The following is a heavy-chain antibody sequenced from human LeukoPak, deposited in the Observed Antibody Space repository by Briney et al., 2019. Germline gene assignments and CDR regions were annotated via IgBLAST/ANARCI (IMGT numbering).Heavy chain of an antibody. CDR3: ARGAEYYAIWRGYAGYSDY. J-gene: IGHJ4*02. D-gene: IGHD3-3*01. CDR1: GGSISSYY. CDR2: IYYSGST. V-gene: IGHV4-59*08. Sequence: SETLSLTCTVSGGSISSYYWSWIRQPPGKGLEWIGYIYYSGSTNYNPSLKGRVTISLDRSKKKFSLKLTSVTAADTAVYFCARGAEYYAIWRGYAGYSDYWGQGISVTVSS.